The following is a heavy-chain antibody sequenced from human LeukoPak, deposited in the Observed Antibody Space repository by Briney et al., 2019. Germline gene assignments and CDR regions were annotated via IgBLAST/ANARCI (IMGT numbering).Heavy chain of an antibody. J-gene: IGHJ4*02. CDR1: GFTFSSYA. CDR2: ISGSGGST. Sequence: GGSLRLSCAASGFTFSSYAVSWVRQAPGKGLEWVSAISGSGGSTYYADSVKGRFTISRDNSKNTLYLQMNSLRAEDTAVYYCAKDRSLWFGEQGFDYWGQGTLVTVSS. CDR3: AKDRSLWFGEQGFDY. D-gene: IGHD3-10*01. V-gene: IGHV3-23*01.